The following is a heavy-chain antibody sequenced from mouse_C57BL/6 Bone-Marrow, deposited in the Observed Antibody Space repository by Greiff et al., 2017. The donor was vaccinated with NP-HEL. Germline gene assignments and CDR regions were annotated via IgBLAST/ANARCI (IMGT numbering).Heavy chain of an antibody. J-gene: IGHJ2*01. CDR1: GYTFTSYW. CDR3: ARYWDGGDY. CDR2: IDPSDSYT. V-gene: IGHV1-59*01. D-gene: IGHD4-1*01. Sequence: QVQLKQSGAELVRPGTSVKLSCKASGYTFTSYWMHWVKQRPGQGLEWIGVIDPSDSYTNYNQKFKGKATLTVDTSSSTAYMQLSSLTSEDSAVYYCARYWDGGDYWGQGTTLTVSS.